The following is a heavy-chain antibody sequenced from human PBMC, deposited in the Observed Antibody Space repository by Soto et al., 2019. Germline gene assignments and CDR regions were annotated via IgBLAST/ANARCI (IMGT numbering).Heavy chain of an antibody. CDR1: GASIISGGYS. CDR2: IYHTGST. J-gene: IGHJ6*02. CDR3: ARVTTATTDGMDV. V-gene: IGHV4-30-2*01. D-gene: IGHD4-17*01. Sequence: SETLSLTCAVSGASIISGGYSWSWIRQPPGKGLEWIGYIYHTGSTHYNPSLKSRVTLSVDRSKNHLFLKLSSVTAADTAVYYCARVTTATTDGMDVWGQGTTVTV.